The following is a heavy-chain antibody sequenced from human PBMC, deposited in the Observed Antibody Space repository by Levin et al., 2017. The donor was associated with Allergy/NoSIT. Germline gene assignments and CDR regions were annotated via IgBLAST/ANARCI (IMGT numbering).Heavy chain of an antibody. J-gene: IGHJ4*02. Sequence: SCTVAGGSISNYFWSWIRQPPGKGLEWVGHIFYTGSTDYNPSLRSRVIISVDTSKNQFSLKVTSVTAADTAVYYCARDQGGISVAGHFDYWGQGTLVTVSS. CDR1: GGSISNYF. V-gene: IGHV4-59*01. CDR3: ARDQGGISVAGHFDY. D-gene: IGHD6-19*01. CDR2: IFYTGST.